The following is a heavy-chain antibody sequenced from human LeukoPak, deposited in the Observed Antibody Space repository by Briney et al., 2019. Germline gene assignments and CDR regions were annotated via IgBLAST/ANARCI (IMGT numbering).Heavy chain of an antibody. J-gene: IGHJ5*02. D-gene: IGHD6-13*01. Sequence: GGSLRLSCVASGLTFSEYYMHWVRQAPGQGPEWVSRMSGDGYYILYADSVKGRFSISRDNAKNTVYLQMSSLRAEDTAVYYCARDRALYSSSWYWFDPWGQGTLVTVSS. CDR2: MSGDGYYI. V-gene: IGHV3-74*01. CDR3: ARDRALYSSSWYWFDP. CDR1: GLTFSEYY.